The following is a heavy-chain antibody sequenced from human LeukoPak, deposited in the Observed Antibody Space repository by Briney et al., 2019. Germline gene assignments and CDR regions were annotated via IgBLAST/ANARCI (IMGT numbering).Heavy chain of an antibody. J-gene: IGHJ3*02. D-gene: IGHD5-18*01. CDR1: GFTFNIYS. CDR2: ISGTSNYI. Sequence: GGSLRLSCAASGFTFNIYSMNWVRQAPGKGLEWVSSISGTSNYIYYADSVKGRFTISRDNAKNSLYLHMNSLRAEDTAVYYCARGSQLWYPGDAFDIWGQGTLVTVSS. CDR3: ARGSQLWYPGDAFDI. V-gene: IGHV3-21*01.